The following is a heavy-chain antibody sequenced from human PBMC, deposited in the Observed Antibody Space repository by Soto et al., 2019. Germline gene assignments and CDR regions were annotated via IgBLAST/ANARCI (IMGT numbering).Heavy chain of an antibody. J-gene: IGHJ4*02. V-gene: IGHV4-30-4*01. Sequence: QVQLQESGPGLVKPSQTLSLTCTVSGGSISSGDYYWSWIRQPPGKGLEWIGYIYYSGSTYYNPSLKIRVTISVDTAKNQFSLKLSSVTAADTAVYYCARGPRSYYDSSGYLLTRPIDYWGQGTLVTVSS. CDR1: GGSISSGDYY. CDR3: ARGPRSYYDSSGYLLTRPIDY. D-gene: IGHD3-22*01. CDR2: IYYSGST.